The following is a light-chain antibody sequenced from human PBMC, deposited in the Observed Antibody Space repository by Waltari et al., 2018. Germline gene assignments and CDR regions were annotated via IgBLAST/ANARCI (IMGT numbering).Light chain of an antibody. CDR2: QDN. V-gene: IGLV3-1*01. CDR1: KLAEMN. Sequence: SYELTQPPSVSVSPGQTATITCSGDKLAEMNVCWYQQKPGQSPVVVIYQDNKRPSGIPERFFGSSSGNTATLTITGTQATDEADYYCQAWDSTAGVFGTGTKVIVL. J-gene: IGLJ1*01. CDR3: QAWDSTAGV.